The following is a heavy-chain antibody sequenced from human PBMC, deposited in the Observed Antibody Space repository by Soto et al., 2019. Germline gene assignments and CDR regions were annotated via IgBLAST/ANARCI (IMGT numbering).Heavy chain of an antibody. J-gene: IGHJ4*02. D-gene: IGHD6-19*01. V-gene: IGHV3-30*03. Sequence: GGSLRLSCAASGFTFRSYAMHWVRQAPGKGLEWVAVISYDESDKYYADSLKGRFTISRDNSKNTLYLQMNSLRGEDTAVYYCARDLSVAGPDYWGQGTMVTVYS. CDR3: ARDLSVAGPDY. CDR1: GFTFRSYA. CDR2: ISYDESDK.